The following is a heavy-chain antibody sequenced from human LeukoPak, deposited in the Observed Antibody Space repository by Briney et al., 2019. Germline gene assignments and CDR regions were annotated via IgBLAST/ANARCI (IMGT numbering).Heavy chain of an antibody. V-gene: IGHV4-4*07. D-gene: IGHD3-10*01. CDR2: IYTSGST. CDR1: GGSISSYY. Sequence: SETLSLTCTVSGGSISSYYWSWIRQPAGKGLEWIGRIYTSGSTNYNPSLKSRVNMSVDTSKNQSSLQLSSVTAADTAVYYCARDGYGSGRLPGDWGQGTLVTVSS. J-gene: IGHJ4*02. CDR3: ARDGYGSGRLPGD.